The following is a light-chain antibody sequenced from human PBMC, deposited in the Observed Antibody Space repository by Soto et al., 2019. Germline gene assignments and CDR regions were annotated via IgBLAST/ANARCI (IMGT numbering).Light chain of an antibody. CDR3: QQYDSFPYT. J-gene: IGKJ2*01. CDR1: QGINRY. V-gene: IGKV1-33*01. Sequence: DLQMTQSPSSLSASVGDTVTITCQASQGINRYLNWYHQKPGKAPKLLIYDTSNLETGVPSRFSGSGFGTDFAFTISSLQPEDFGTFFCQQYDSFPYTFGQGTRVEFK. CDR2: DTS.